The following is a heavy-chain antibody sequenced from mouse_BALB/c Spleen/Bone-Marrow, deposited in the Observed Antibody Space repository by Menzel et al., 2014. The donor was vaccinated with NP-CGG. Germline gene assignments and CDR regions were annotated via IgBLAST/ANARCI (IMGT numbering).Heavy chain of an antibody. V-gene: IGHV5-17*02. J-gene: IGHJ2*01. D-gene: IGHD1-1*01. CDR1: GFTFSSFG. Sequence: EVQVVESGGDLAQPGGSRKLSCAASGFTFSSFGMHWVRQAPEKGLEWVAYISSGSSTVYYADKVMGRFTISRDNPKNTLFLQMTSLRSEDTAMYYCARSGSSSGYFDYWGQGTTLTVSS. CDR3: ARSGSSSGYFDY. CDR2: ISSGSSTV.